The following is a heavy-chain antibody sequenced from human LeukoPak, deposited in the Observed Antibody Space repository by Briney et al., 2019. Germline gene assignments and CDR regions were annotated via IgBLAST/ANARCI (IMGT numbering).Heavy chain of an antibody. D-gene: IGHD5-24*01. V-gene: IGHV3-23*01. CDR3: ASRYYFDY. CDR2: ISGGGGTT. CDR1: GFTFSSYA. Sequence: GGSLRLSCAASGFTFSSYAMSWVRQAPGKGLEWVSAISGGGGTTYYADSVKGRFSISRDNSKNTLYLQMNSLRAEDTAVYYCASRYYFDYWGQGTLVTVPS. J-gene: IGHJ4*02.